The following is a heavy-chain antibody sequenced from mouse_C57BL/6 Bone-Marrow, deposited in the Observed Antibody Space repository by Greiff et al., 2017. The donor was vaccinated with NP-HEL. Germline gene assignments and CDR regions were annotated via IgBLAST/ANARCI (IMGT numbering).Heavy chain of an antibody. V-gene: IGHV6-6*01. D-gene: IGHD1-1*01. CDR1: GFTFSDAW. Sequence: DVMLVESGGGLVQPGGSMKLSCAASGFTFSDAWMDWVRQSPEKGLEWVAEIRNKANNHATYYAESVKGRFTISRDDSKSSVYLQMNSLRAEDTGIYYCTRRAVVASGTAMDYWGQGTSVTVSS. CDR3: TRRAVVASGTAMDY. J-gene: IGHJ4*01. CDR2: IRNKANNHAT.